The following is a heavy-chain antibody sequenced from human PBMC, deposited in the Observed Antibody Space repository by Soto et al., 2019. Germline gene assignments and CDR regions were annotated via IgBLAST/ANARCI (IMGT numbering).Heavy chain of an antibody. V-gene: IGHV3-23*01. CDR3: AKDITSGSSSWPGPIYYYYGMDV. J-gene: IGHJ6*02. D-gene: IGHD6-13*01. CDR2: ISGSGGST. CDR1: GFTFSSYA. Sequence: GGSLRLSCAASGFTFSSYAMSWVRQAPGKGLEWVSAISGSGGSTYYADSVKGRFTISRDNSKNTLYLQMNSLRAEDTAVYYCAKDITSGSSSWPGPIYYYYGMDVWGQGTTVTVSS.